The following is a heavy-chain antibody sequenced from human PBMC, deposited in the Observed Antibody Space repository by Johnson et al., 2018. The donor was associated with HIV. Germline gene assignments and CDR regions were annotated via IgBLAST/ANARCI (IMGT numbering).Heavy chain of an antibody. CDR1: GFTFSSYA. CDR3: ASRYTVAAFDI. J-gene: IGHJ3*02. V-gene: IGHV3-30*04. D-gene: IGHD1-1*01. Sequence: QVLLVESGGGVVQPGRSLRLSCAASGFTFSSYAMHWVRQAPGKGLEWVAVISYDGSNKYYADSVKGRFTISRDNSKNTLYLHMNSLRAGDTAVYYCASRYTVAAFDIWGQGTMVTVSS. CDR2: ISYDGSNK.